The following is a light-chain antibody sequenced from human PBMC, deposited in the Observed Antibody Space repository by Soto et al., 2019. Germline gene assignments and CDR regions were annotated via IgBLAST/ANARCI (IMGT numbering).Light chain of an antibody. Sequence: EIVSTKYPGTLSLSPGERATLSCRASQSVSSNYLAWYQQKPGQAPSLLIYGASSRATGIPDRFSGSGSGTDFTLTISRLEPEDFGMYYCQQYGTSAPITFGQGTRVEIE. CDR3: QQYGTSAPIT. V-gene: IGKV3-20*01. CDR1: QSVSSNY. J-gene: IGKJ5*01. CDR2: GAS.